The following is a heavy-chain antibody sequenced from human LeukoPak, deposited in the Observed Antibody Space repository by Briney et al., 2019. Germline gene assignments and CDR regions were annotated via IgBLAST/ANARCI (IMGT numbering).Heavy chain of an antibody. D-gene: IGHD6-13*01. CDR2: VSPYNGDT. J-gene: IGHJ4*02. V-gene: IGHV1-18*01. CDR1: GYTFIDYG. CDR3: ARGKIAAAHTRFDY. Sequence: GASVKVSCKASGYTFIDYGITWVRHAPGQGLELMGWVSPYNGDTNHAQKFQDRLIMTTDTSTTTAYMDLRSLRPDDTAVYYCARGKIAAAHTRFDYWGQGTLVTVSS.